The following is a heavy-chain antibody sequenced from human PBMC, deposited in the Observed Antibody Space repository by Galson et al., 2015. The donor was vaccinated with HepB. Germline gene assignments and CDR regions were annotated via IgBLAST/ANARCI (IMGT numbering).Heavy chain of an antibody. CDR1: GGSISSSSYY. J-gene: IGHJ4*02. D-gene: IGHD4-17*01. Sequence: QVQLQESGPGLVKPSETLSLTCTVSGGSISSSSYYWGWIRQPPGKGLEWIGSIYYSGSTYYNPSLKSRVTISVDTSKNQFSLKLSSVTAADTAVYYCAGRSNSLKEEGVTVTPYFDYWGQGTLVTVSS. V-gene: IGHV4-39*01. CDR2: IYYSGST. CDR3: AGRSNSLKEEGVTVTPYFDY.